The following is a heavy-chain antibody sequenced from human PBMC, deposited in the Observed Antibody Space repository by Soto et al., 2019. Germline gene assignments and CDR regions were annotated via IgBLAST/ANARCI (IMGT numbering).Heavy chain of an antibody. CDR3: AREGIAARPLDAFDI. V-gene: IGHV3-48*03. J-gene: IGHJ3*02. Sequence: PGGSLRLSCAASGFTFSSYEMNWVRQAPGKGLEWVSYISSSGSTIYYADSVKGRFTISRDNAKNSLYLQMNSLRAEDTAVYYCAREGIAARPLDAFDIWGQGTKVTVSS. CDR1: GFTFSSYE. CDR2: ISSSGSTI. D-gene: IGHD6-6*01.